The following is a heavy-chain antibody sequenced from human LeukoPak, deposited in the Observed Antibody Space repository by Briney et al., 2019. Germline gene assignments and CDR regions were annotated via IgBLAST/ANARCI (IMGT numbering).Heavy chain of an antibody. D-gene: IGHD2-2*01. CDR3: AKDRESYYCTSTSCYLDF. CDR1: RFTFSSYG. Sequence: GGSLRLSCAASRFTFSSYGMHWVRQTPGKGLEWVAFIRYDGSNKYYADFVKGRFTISRDNSKNTLYLQMNSLRAEDTAVYYCAKDRESYYCTSTSCYLDFWGQGTLVTVSS. V-gene: IGHV3-30*02. CDR2: IRYDGSNK. J-gene: IGHJ4*02.